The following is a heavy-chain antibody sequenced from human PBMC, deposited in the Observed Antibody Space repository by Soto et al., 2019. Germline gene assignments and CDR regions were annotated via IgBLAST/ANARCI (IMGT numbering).Heavy chain of an antibody. Sequence: WGSRRLSCSSSVVTVIIYGMHWFRQAPGNGLEWVAVIWYDGSLKFYADSVKVLLTISRDNSNLYLQMNILRAEDTAVYYCARDQLDRLKPQETRYFDYWGQGALVTVS. D-gene: IGHD3-3*01. J-gene: IGHJ4*02. CDR1: VVTVIIYG. CDR3: ARDQLDRLKPQETRYFDY. V-gene: IGHV3-33*01. CDR2: IWYDGSLK.